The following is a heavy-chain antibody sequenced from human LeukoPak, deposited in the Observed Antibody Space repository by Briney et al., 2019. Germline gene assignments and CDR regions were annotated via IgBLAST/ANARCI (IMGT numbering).Heavy chain of an antibody. CDR3: ARGRIGGNY. V-gene: IGHV4-59*01. Sequence: SETLSLTCTVSGGSISSYYWSRIRQPPGKGLEWIGYIYYSGSTNYNPSLKSRVTISVDTSKNQFSLKLTSVTAADTAVFYCARGRIGGNYWGQGTLVTVSS. CDR2: IYYSGST. CDR1: GGSISSYY. J-gene: IGHJ4*02. D-gene: IGHD2-15*01.